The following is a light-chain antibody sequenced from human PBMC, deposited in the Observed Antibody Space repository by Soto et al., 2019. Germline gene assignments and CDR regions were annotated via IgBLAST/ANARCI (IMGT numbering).Light chain of an antibody. V-gene: IGKV3-11*01. Sequence: PGERATLSCRASQSVSRHLAWYQQRPGQAPRFLMFDASTRATGVPARFSGSGSGTDFTLTINSLEPEDFAVYYCQHRSSWPPAFGQGTRLEIK. CDR1: QSVSRH. J-gene: IGKJ5*01. CDR2: DAS. CDR3: QHRSSWPPA.